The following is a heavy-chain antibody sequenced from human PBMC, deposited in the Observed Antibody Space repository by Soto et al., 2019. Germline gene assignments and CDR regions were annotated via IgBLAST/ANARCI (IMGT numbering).Heavy chain of an antibody. CDR2: IIPIFGTA. Sequence: SVKVSCKASGGTFSSYAISWVRQAPGQGLEWMGGIIPIFGTANYAQKFQGRVTITADESTSTAYMELSSLRSEDTAVYYCARVGVADEGAFDIWGQGTMVTVSS. V-gene: IGHV1-69*13. CDR3: ARVGVADEGAFDI. J-gene: IGHJ3*02. CDR1: GGTFSSYA. D-gene: IGHD3-10*01.